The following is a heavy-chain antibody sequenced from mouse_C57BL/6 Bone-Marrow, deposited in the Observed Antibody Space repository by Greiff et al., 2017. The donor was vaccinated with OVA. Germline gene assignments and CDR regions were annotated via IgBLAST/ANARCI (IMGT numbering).Heavy chain of an antibody. CDR1: GYTFTDYE. CDR3: TRGGSRLLLYFDY. Sequence: VKLMESGAELVRPGASVTLSCKASGYTFTDYEMHWVKQTPVHGLEWIGAIDPETGGTAYNQKFKGKAILTADKSSSTAYMELRSLTSEDSAVYYCTRGGSRLLLYFDYWGQGTTLTVSS. CDR2: IDPETGGT. J-gene: IGHJ2*01. V-gene: IGHV1-15*01. D-gene: IGHD2-3*01.